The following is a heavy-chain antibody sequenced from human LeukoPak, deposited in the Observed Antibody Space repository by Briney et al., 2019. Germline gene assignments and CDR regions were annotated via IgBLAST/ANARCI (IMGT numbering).Heavy chain of an antibody. J-gene: IGHJ4*02. CDR2: ISSSSSYI. D-gene: IGHD4-17*01. CDR3: ARESDDYGDTNLDY. V-gene: IGHV3-21*01. Sequence: PGGSLRLSCAASGFTFSSYSMSWVRQAPGKGLEWVSSISSSSSYIYYADSMKGRFTISRDNAKNSLYLQMNSLRAEDTAVYYCARESDDYGDTNLDYWGQGTLVTVSS. CDR1: GFTFSSYS.